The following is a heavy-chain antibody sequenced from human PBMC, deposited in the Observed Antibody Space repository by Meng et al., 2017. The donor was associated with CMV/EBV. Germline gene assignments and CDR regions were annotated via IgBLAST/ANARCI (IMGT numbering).Heavy chain of an antibody. Sequence: SGAASGFTFSSYAMHWVRQAPGKGLEWVAVISYDGSNKYYADSVKGRFTISRDNSKNTLYLQMNSLRAEDTAVYYCARGISKRDWFDPWGQGTLVTVSS. V-gene: IGHV3-30-3*01. CDR2: ISYDGSNK. J-gene: IGHJ5*02. CDR3: ARGISKRDWFDP. CDR1: GFTFSSYA. D-gene: IGHD6-13*01.